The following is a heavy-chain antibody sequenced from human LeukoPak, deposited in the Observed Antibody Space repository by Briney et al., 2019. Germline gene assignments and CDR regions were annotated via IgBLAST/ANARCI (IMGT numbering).Heavy chain of an antibody. Sequence: SVKVSCKASGGTFSGYAISWVRQAPRQGLEWMGRIIPILGIANYAQKFQGRVTITADKSTSTAYMELSSLRSEDTAVYYCATPGSSGANYYYYGMDVWGQGTTVTVSS. J-gene: IGHJ6*02. CDR1: GGTFSGYA. CDR3: ATPGSSGANYYYYGMDV. D-gene: IGHD3-22*01. V-gene: IGHV1-69*04. CDR2: IIPILGIA.